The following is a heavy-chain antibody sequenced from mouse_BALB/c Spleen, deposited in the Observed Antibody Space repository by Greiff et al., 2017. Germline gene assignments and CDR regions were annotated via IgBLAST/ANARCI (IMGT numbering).Heavy chain of an antibody. J-gene: IGHJ1*01. CDR1: GYSITSGYY. CDR3: ARDLGVRRVFDV. Sequence: EVKLMESGPGLVKPSQSLSLTCSVTGYSITSGYYWNWIRQFPGNKLEWMGYISYDGSNNYNPSLKNRISITRDTSKNQFFLKLNSVTTEDTATYYCARDLGVRRVFDVWGAGTTVTVSS. CDR2: ISYDGSN. V-gene: IGHV3-6*02. D-gene: IGHD2-14*01.